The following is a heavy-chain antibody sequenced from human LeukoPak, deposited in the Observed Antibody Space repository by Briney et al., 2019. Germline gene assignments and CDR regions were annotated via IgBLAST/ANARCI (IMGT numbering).Heavy chain of an antibody. CDR1: GYTFTSYG. J-gene: IGHJ4*02. V-gene: IGHV1-18*01. D-gene: IGHD6-13*01. CDR3: ARDSDSSSWYEFDY. Sequence: GASVTVSCKASGYTFTSYGISWVRQAPGQGLEWMGWISAYNGNTNYAQKLQGRVTMTTDTTTSTAYMELRSLRSDDTAVYYCARDSDSSSWYEFDYWGQGTLVTVSS. CDR2: ISAYNGNT.